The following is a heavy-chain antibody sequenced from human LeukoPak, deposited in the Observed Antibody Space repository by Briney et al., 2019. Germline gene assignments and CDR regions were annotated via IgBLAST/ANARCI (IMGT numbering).Heavy chain of an antibody. CDR2: ISSSGSTI. Sequence: GGSLRLSCAASGFTFSDYYMSWIRQAPGKGLEWVSYISSSGSTIYYADSVKVRFTISRDNAKNSLYLQMNSLRAEDTAVYYCARVGSSSWYWGYVDYWGQGTLVTVSS. V-gene: IGHV3-11*04. CDR3: ARVGSSSWYWGYVDY. J-gene: IGHJ4*02. CDR1: GFTFSDYY. D-gene: IGHD6-13*01.